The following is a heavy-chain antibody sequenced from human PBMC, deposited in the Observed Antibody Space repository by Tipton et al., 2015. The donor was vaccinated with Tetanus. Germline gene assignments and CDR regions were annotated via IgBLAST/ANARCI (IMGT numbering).Heavy chain of an antibody. CDR1: GASIGSISYY. CDR3: ARDERYGDYAY. J-gene: IGHJ4*02. Sequence: GLVKPSETLSLTCTVSGASIGSISYYWSWIRQPPGKGLEWIGYTYYSGSTGYNPSLKSRVTISIDSSKNQFSLKLTSVTAADTAVYYCARDERYGDYAYWGQGKQVSVSS. V-gene: IGHV4-61*01. CDR2: TYYSGST. D-gene: IGHD4-17*01.